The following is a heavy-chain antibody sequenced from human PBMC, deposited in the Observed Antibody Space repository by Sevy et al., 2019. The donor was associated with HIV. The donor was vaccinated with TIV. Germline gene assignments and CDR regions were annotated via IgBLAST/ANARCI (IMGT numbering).Heavy chain of an antibody. D-gene: IGHD6-19*01. V-gene: IGHV4-59*13. CDR2: IYYSGST. J-gene: IGHJ6*02. CDR3: ARAHSSEVYYYSMDV. Sequence: SETLSLTCTVSGGSISSYYWSWIRQPPGKGLEWIGYIYYSGSTNYNPSLKSRVTISVDTSKNQFSLKLSSVTAADTAVYYCARAHSSEVYYYSMDVWGQGTTVTVSS. CDR1: GGSISSYY.